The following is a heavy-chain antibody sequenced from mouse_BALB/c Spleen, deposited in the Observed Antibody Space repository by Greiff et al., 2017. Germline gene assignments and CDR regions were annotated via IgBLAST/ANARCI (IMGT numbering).Heavy chain of an antibody. CDR3: TTVVAPYFDY. V-gene: IGHV1-12*01. CDR2: IYPGNGDT. CDR1: GYTFTSYN. J-gene: IGHJ2*01. D-gene: IGHD1-1*01. Sequence: QVQLQQPGAELVKPGASVKMSCKASGYTFTSYNMHWVKQTPGQGLEWIGAIYPGNGDTSYNQKFKGKATLTVDTSSSTAYMQLSSLTSEDSAVYYCTTVVAPYFDYWGQGTTLTVSS.